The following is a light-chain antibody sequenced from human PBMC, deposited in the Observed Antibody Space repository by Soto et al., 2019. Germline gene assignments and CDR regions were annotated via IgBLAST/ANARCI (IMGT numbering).Light chain of an antibody. J-gene: IGKJ1*01. CDR3: QQYNNWPPWT. CDR2: GAS. V-gene: IGKV3-15*01. Sequence: EIVLTQSPATLSVSPGERVTLSCRASQSVSSNLAWYQQKPGQAPRILIYGASTRATGNPARFSGSGSGTEFTLTISGLQSEDFAVYYCQQYNNWPPWTFGQGTKVEIK. CDR1: QSVSSN.